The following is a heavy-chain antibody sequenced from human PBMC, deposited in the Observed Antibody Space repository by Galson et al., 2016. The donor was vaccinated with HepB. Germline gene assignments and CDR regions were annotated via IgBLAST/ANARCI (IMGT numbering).Heavy chain of an antibody. D-gene: IGHD2-15*01. CDR2: MNPNSGNT. CDR3: ARERYCSGGSCYRSGWFDP. Sequence: SVKVSCKASGYTFTSYDINWVRQATGQGLEWMGWMNPNSGNTGYAQKFQGRVTMTRNTSISTAYMELSSLRSEDTAVYYCARERYCSGGSCYRSGWFDPWGQGTLVTVSS. V-gene: IGHV1-8*01. CDR1: GYTFTSYD. J-gene: IGHJ5*02.